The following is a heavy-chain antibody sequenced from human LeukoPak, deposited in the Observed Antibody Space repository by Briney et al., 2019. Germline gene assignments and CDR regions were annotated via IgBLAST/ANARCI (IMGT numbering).Heavy chain of an antibody. J-gene: IGHJ6*02. CDR1: GGSVSSADYY. V-gene: IGHV4-61*08. Sequence: PSETLSLTCTVSGGSVSSADYYWSWIRHPPGKTLEWIGYIYHTGSNNYKYSLKSRVTISLDTSKNRFSLRLTSMTAADTAIYYCARVRAAAGTPPYYYYGMDVWGQGTTVTVSS. D-gene: IGHD6-13*01. CDR2: IYHTGSN. CDR3: ARVRAAAGTPPYYYYGMDV.